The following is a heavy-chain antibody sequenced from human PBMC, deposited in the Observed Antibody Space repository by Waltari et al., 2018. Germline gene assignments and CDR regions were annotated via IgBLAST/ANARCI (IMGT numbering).Heavy chain of an antibody. V-gene: IGHV1-18*01. CDR1: GYTFNNYA. D-gene: IGHD2-15*01. CDR2: ISGENDNT. Sequence: QVQLVQSGGEVKKPGASVKVSCKASGYTFNNYAISWVRQAPGQGLEWIGWISGENDNTNYAQKVQGRVTLTTDMSTSTAYMELRSLRSDDTAVYYCARWMDSPYYYYGMDVWGQGTTVAVSS. J-gene: IGHJ6*02. CDR3: ARWMDSPYYYYGMDV.